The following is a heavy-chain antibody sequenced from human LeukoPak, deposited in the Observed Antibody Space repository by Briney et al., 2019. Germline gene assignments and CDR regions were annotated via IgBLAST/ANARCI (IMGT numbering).Heavy chain of an antibody. Sequence: SETLSLTCTVSGGSISSSSYYWGWIRQPPGKGLEWIGSIYYSGSTYYNPSLKSRVTISVHTSKNQFSLKLSSVTAADTAVYYCARESEFLEWFRWFDPWGQGTLVTVSS. CDR2: IYYSGST. CDR1: GGSISSSSYY. CDR3: ARESEFLEWFRWFDP. J-gene: IGHJ5*02. D-gene: IGHD3-3*01. V-gene: IGHV4-39*07.